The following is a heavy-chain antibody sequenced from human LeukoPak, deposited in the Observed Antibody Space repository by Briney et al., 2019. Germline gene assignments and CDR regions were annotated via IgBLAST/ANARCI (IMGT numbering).Heavy chain of an antibody. V-gene: IGHV3-30*02. CDR1: GFIFSSYG. J-gene: IGHJ4*02. CDR2: IRYDGSKK. Sequence: GGSLRLSCAASGFIFSSYGMHWVRQAPGKGLEWVAFIRYDGSKKYYADSVKGRFTISRDNSKNTLYLQMNSLRAEDTAVYYCAKDAYDSSGYSHFDYWGQGTLVTVSS. CDR3: AKDAYDSSGYSHFDY. D-gene: IGHD3-22*01.